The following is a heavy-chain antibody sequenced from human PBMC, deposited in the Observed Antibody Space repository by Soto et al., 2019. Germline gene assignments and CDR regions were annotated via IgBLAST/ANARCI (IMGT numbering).Heavy chain of an antibody. CDR2: IIPIFGTA. CDR1: GGTFSSYA. D-gene: IGHD3-22*01. J-gene: IGHJ4*02. V-gene: IGHV1-69*01. CDR3: ARCRRFYYDSSERYFDY. Sequence: QVQLVQSGAEVKKPGSSVKVSCKASGGTFSSYAISWVRQAPGQGLEWMGGIIPIFGTANYAQKFQGRVTITADESTRTAYMELSSLRSEDTAVYYCARCRRFYYDSSERYFDYWGQGTLVTVSS.